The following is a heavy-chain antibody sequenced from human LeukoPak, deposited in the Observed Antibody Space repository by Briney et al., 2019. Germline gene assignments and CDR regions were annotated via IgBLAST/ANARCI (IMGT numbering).Heavy chain of an antibody. CDR1: GYTFTSYD. Sequence: GASVKVSCKASGYTFTSYDINWVRQATGQGLEWMGWMNPNSGNTGYAQKLQGRVTMTTDTSTSTAYMELRSLRSDDAAVYYCARDRSDNWNDAGHDAFDIWGQGTMVTVSS. D-gene: IGHD1-20*01. V-gene: IGHV1-8*01. CDR2: MNPNSGNT. CDR3: ARDRSDNWNDAGHDAFDI. J-gene: IGHJ3*02.